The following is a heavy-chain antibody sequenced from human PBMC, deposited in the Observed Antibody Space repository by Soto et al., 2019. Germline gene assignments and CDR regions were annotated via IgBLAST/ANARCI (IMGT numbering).Heavy chain of an antibody. V-gene: IGHV3-48*02. CDR2: INGGSDSI. D-gene: IGHD6-19*01. CDR3: AKSGDSAGWGIDF. J-gene: IGHJ4*02. CDR1: GFMFDSFA. Sequence: EVQLVESGGGLVQPGGSLRLYCVGSGFMFDSFAMNWVRQAPGKGLEWVAYINGGSDSIYYAESVKGRFTISRDNARNSLSVQMNSLSDEDTAVYYCAKSGDSAGWGIDFWGQGTLVTVSS.